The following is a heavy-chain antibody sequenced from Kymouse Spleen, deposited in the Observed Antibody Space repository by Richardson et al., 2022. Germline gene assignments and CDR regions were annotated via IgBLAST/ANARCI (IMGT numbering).Heavy chain of an antibody. CDR3: ARDGYCTNGVCYDYYYYYGMDV. Sequence: QVQLVESGGGVVQPGRSLRLSCAASGFTFSSYGMHWVRQAPGKGLEWVAVIWYDGSNKYYADSVKGRFTISRDNSKNTLYLQMNSLRAEDTAVYYCARDGYCTNGVCYDYYYYYGMDVWGQGTTVTVSS. CDR1: GFTFSSYG. D-gene: IGHD2-8*01. CDR2: IWYDGSNK. V-gene: IGHV3-33*01. J-gene: IGHJ6*02.